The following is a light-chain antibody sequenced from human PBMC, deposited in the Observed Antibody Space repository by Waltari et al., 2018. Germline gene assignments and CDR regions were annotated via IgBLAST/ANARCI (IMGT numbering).Light chain of an antibody. CDR2: GSS. J-gene: IGKJ4*01. V-gene: IGKV3-15*01. Sequence: VLLTQSPASLSVSPGDTVILSCRASQSVRTNLVWYQQKAGQAPRNLIYGSSTRASGVPSRFSGGGSETDFTLIISSLQSEDAAVYFCQQYYVWPPITFGGGTKLEI. CDR1: QSVRTN. CDR3: QQYYVWPPIT.